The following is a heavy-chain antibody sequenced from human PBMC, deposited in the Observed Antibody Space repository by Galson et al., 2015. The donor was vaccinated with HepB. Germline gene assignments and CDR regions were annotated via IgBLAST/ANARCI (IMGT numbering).Heavy chain of an antibody. J-gene: IGHJ3*02. CDR3: ARGRGSYAPSGAFDI. Sequence: SLRLSCAASGCTFSSYGMHWVRRAPGKGLEWVAVIWYDGSNKYYADSVKGRFTISRDNSKNTLYLQMNSLRAEDTAVYYCARGRGSYAPSGAFDIWGQGTMVTVSS. CDR2: IWYDGSNK. CDR1: GCTFSSYG. D-gene: IGHD1-26*01. V-gene: IGHV3-33*01.